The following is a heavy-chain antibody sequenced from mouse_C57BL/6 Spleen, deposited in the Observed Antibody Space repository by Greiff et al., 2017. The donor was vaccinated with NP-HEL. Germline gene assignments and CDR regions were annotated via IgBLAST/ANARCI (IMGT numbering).Heavy chain of an antibody. CDR1: GYTFTSYW. J-gene: IGHJ4*01. CDR2: IYPGSGST. Sequence: QVQLQQSGAELVKPGASVKMSCKASGYTFTSYWITWVKQRPGQGLKWIGDIYPGSGSTNYNEKFKSKATLTVDTSSSTAYMQLSSLTSEDSAVYYCARRGGYYAMDYWGQGTSVTVSS. CDR3: ARRGGYYAMDY. V-gene: IGHV1-55*01.